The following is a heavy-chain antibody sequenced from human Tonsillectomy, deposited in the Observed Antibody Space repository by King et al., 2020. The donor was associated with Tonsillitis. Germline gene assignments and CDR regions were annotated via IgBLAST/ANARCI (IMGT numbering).Heavy chain of an antibody. J-gene: IGHJ6*02. CDR1: GGSFSGYY. Sequence: VQLQQWGAGLLKPSETLSLTCAVYGGSFSGYYWSWIRQPPGKGLEWIGEVNHSGSTNYNPSLKSRITISVDTSRNQLSLKLSSVTAADTAVYYCARGGYSIWPHPRPPPYFYVMDVWGQGTTVTVSS. V-gene: IGHV4-34*01. CDR3: ARGGYSIWPHPRPPPYFYVMDV. D-gene: IGHD6-13*01. CDR2: VNHSGST.